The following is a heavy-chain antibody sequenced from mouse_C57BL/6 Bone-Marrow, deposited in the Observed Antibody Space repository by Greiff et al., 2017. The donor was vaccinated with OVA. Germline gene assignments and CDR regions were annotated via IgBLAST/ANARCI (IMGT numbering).Heavy chain of an antibody. CDR1: GFTFSSYA. CDR2: ISDGGSYT. Sequence: EVKLVESGGGLVKPGGSLKLSCAASGFTFSSYAMSWVRQTPEKRLEWVATISDGGSYTYYPDNVKGRFTISRDNAKNNLYLQMSHLKSEDTAMYYCARVRFITTVVAFYWYFDVWGTGTTVTVS. CDR3: ARVRFITTVVAFYWYFDV. D-gene: IGHD1-1*01. J-gene: IGHJ1*03. V-gene: IGHV5-4*03.